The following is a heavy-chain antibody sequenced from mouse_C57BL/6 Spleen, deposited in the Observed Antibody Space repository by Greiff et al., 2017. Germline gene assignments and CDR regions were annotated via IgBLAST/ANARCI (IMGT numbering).Heavy chain of an antibody. CDR3: ARHGLDY. V-gene: IGHV5-6*01. Sequence: EVKLVESGGDLVKPGGSLKLSCAASGFTFSSYGMSWVRQTPERLEWVATISSGGSYTYYPDSVKGRFTISRDNAKNTLYLQMSSLKSEDTAMYYCARHGLDYWGQGTTLTVSS. CDR2: ISSGGSYT. J-gene: IGHJ2*01. D-gene: IGHD3-1*01. CDR1: GFTFSSYG.